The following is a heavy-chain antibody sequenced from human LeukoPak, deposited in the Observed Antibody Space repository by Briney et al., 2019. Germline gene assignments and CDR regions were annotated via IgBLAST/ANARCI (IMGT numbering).Heavy chain of an antibody. D-gene: IGHD6-13*01. V-gene: IGHV3-30*18. Sequence: PGRSLRLSCAASGFTFSSYGMHWVRQAPGKGLEWVAVISYDGSNKYYADSVKGRFTISRDNSKNTLYLQMNSLRAEDTAVYYCAKEISSWYNYYYYGMDVWGQGITVTVSS. CDR3: AKEISSWYNYYYYGMDV. CDR2: ISYDGSNK. CDR1: GFTFSSYG. J-gene: IGHJ6*02.